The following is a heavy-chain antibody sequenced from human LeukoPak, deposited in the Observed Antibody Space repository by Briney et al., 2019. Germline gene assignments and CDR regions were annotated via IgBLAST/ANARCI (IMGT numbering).Heavy chain of an antibody. Sequence: GGSLRLSCAASGFTFGSYSMNWVRQAPGKGLEWVSSISSSSSYIYYADSVKGRFTISRDNAKNSLYLQMNSLRAEDTAVYYCARDYRNVGLYYYYYYMDVWGKGTTVTVSS. CDR1: GFTFGSYS. V-gene: IGHV3-21*01. D-gene: IGHD3-16*02. CDR3: ARDYRNVGLYYYYYYMDV. CDR2: ISSSSSYI. J-gene: IGHJ6*03.